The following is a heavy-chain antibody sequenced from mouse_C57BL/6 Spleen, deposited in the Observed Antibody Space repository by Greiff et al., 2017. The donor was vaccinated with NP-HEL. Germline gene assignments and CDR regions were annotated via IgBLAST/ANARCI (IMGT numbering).Heavy chain of an antibody. J-gene: IGHJ2*01. V-gene: IGHV1-37*01. CDR2: INPYNGDT. CDR3: AREGLLLRSNYFDY. CDR1: GYSFTGYF. Sequence: EVQLQQSGPELVKPGASFPLSFPASGYSFTGYFMNWVKQSHGKSLEWIGRINPYNGDTFYNQKFKGKATLTVDKSSSTAHMELLSLTSEDFAVYYCAREGLLLRSNYFDYWGQATTLTVSS. D-gene: IGHD1-1*01.